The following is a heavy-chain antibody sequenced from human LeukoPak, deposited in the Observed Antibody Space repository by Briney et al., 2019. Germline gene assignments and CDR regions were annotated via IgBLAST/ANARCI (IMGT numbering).Heavy chain of an antibody. CDR3: ARGGPIAVAGKFAY. Sequence: ASVKVSCTASGYTFTSYDINWVRQATGQGLEWMGWMNPNSGNRGYAQKFQGRVTMTRDTSISTAYMELSGLRSEDTAVYYCARGGPIAVAGKFAYWGQGTLVTVSS. J-gene: IGHJ4*02. CDR1: GYTFTSYD. D-gene: IGHD6-19*01. CDR2: MNPNSGNR. V-gene: IGHV1-8*01.